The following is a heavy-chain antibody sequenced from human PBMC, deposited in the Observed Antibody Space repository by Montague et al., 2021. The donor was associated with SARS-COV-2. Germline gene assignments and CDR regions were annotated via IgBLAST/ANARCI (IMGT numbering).Heavy chain of an antibody. CDR2: IYYSGLT. Sequence: ETLSLTCTVAGASIGSYYWGWIRQSPGKGLEWIGYIYYSGLTNXXPSLKGGVTISIDTSQNQFFLTLTSVTAADTAIYYCARSHRSNWQGMGLTPVSNANDIWGQGTRAPVSS. J-gene: IGHJ3*02. CDR1: GASIGSYY. V-gene: IGHV4-59*01. D-gene: IGHD1-20*01. CDR3: ARSHRSNWQGMGLTPVSNANDI.